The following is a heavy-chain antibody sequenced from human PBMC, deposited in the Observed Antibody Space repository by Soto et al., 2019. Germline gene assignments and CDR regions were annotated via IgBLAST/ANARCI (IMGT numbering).Heavy chain of an antibody. CDR2: INTANGNT. CDR1: GYSFNTYA. V-gene: IGHV1-3*04. J-gene: IGHJ5*02. Sequence: QVQLVQSGAEVKKPGASVRVSCQASGYSFNTYAIHWVRQAPGQGLEWMGWINTANGNTEYSQKFQGTVTFTRDTSATTAYMDLSSLRSEDTATYYCARRYKSAGWFDPWGQGTLVTVSS. D-gene: IGHD1-1*01. CDR3: ARRYKSAGWFDP.